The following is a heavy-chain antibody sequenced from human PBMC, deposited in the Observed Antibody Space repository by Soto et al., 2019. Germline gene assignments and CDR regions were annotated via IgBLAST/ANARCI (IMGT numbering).Heavy chain of an antibody. CDR2: ISGSGGST. D-gene: IGHD6-19*01. CDR3: AKSSGWFHPFDY. CDR1: GFTFSSYA. Sequence: PGGSLRLSCAASGFTFSSYALSWVRQAPGKGLEWVSVISGSGGSTYYAESVKGRFTISRDNSKNTLYLQMNSLRADDTAVYYCAKSSGWFHPFDYWGQGTLVTVSS. V-gene: IGHV3-23*01. J-gene: IGHJ4*02.